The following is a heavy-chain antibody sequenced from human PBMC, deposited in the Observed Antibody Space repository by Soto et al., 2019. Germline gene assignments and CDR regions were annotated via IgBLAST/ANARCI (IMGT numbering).Heavy chain of an antibody. D-gene: IGHD2-2*01. CDR2: INHSGST. CDR3: ARQLSGPAAEYYFDS. Sequence: SDTLSLTCAVDGGSFSGYYWSWIRQPPGKGLEWVGEINHSGSTTYNPSLKSRVTISVDTSKNKFSLKLSSVTAADTAVYYWARQLSGPAAEYYFDSWGQGTLVTVSS. V-gene: IGHV4-34*01. J-gene: IGHJ4*02. CDR1: GGSFSGYY.